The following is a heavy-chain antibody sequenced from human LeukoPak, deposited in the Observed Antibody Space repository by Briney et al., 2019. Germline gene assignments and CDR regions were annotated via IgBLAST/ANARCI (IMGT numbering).Heavy chain of an antibody. CDR1: GFTFSSYW. V-gene: IGHV3-7*01. Sequence: GGSLRLSCAASGFTFSSYWMSWVRQAPGKGLEWVANIKQDGSEKYYVDSVKGRFTISRDNAKNSLYLQMNSLRAEDTAVYYCARAKTVWKLPPYYYYMDVWGKGTTVTVSS. CDR3: ARAKTVWKLPPYYYYMDV. CDR2: IKQDGSEK. D-gene: IGHD1-7*01. J-gene: IGHJ6*03.